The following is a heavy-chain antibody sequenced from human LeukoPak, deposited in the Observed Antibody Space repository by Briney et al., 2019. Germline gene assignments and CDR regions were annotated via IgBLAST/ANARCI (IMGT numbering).Heavy chain of an antibody. CDR3: ARAYSSGLRPPGDY. J-gene: IGHJ4*02. CDR2: INPNRGGT. CDR1: GHTFTGYY. D-gene: IGHD6-19*01. Sequence: SVKLFCKASGHTFTGYYMHWAPQPPGQGLEWMRRINPNRGGTNYAEKFQGEVTMTRDTSISTAYMELSRLRSDDTAVYYCARAYSSGLRPPGDYWGQGTLVTVSS. V-gene: IGHV1-2*06.